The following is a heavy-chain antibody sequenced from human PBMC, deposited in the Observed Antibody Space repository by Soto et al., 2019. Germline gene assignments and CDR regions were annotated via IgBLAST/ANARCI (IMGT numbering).Heavy chain of an antibody. CDR1: GGTFSSYA. Sequence: QVQLVQSGAEVKKPGSSVKVSCKASGGTFSSYAISWVRQAPGQGLEWMGGIIPIFGTANYAQKFQGRVTITADESRGTAYMERSSLRSEDTAVYYCARVPDGSGSTWEDDAFDIWGQGTMVTVSS. J-gene: IGHJ3*02. CDR3: ARVPDGSGSTWEDDAFDI. CDR2: IIPIFGTA. D-gene: IGHD3-10*01. V-gene: IGHV1-69*01.